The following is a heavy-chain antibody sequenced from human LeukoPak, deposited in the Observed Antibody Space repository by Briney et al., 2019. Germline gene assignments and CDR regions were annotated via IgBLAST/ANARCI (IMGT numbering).Heavy chain of an antibody. D-gene: IGHD3-22*01. CDR1: GFTFSNYA. CDR2: ISGSGGST. J-gene: IGHJ4*02. CDR3: AKGSPYYYDSSGYYFYFDY. V-gene: IGHV3-23*01. Sequence: PGGSLRLSCAASGFTFSNYAMSWVRQAPGKGLEWVSTISGSGGSTYYADSVKGRFTISRDNSKNTLYLQMNSLRAEDTAVYYCAKGSPYYYDSSGYYFYFDYWGQGTLVTVSS.